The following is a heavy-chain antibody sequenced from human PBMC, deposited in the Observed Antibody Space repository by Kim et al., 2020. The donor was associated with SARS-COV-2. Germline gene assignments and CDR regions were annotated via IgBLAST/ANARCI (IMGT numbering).Heavy chain of an antibody. D-gene: IGHD6-19*01. CDR2: IKQDGSEK. J-gene: IGHJ6*02. Sequence: GGSLRLSCAASGFTFSSYWMSWVRQAPGKGLEWVANIKQDGSEKYYVDSMKGRFTISRDNAKNSLYLQMNSLRAEDTAVYYCARDGIAVAGNYYYYGMDVWGQGTTVTVSS. CDR3: ARDGIAVAGNYYYYGMDV. V-gene: IGHV3-7*01. CDR1: GFTFSSYW.